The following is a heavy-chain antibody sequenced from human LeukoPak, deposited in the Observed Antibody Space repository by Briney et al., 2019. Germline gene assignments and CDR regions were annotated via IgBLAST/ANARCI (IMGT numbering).Heavy chain of an antibody. CDR2: IYTSGST. Sequence: SETLSLTCTVSGGSISSYYWSWIRQPAGKGLEWIGRIYTSGSTNYNPSLKSRVTISVDTSKNQFSLKLSSVTAADTAVYYCARQTYYYDSSGYYYEGLPDYWGQGTLVTVSS. J-gene: IGHJ4*02. D-gene: IGHD3-22*01. CDR3: ARQTYYYDSSGYYYEGLPDY. V-gene: IGHV4-4*07. CDR1: GGSISSYY.